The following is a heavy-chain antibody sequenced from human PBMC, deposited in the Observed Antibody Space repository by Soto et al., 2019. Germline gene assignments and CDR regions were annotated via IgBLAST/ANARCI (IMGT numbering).Heavy chain of an antibody. CDR1: GYTFVNYA. Sequence: QVQLVQSGAEVKKPGASVKVSCKTSGYTFVNYAITWVRQAPGQGLEWLGGISAYDGHTNYAQKLQDRVTMTTDTSTSTAYMELWSLRADDTAVYSCARVSTTVVTPTLDNSPNDYWGQGTLVTVSS. J-gene: IGHJ4*02. D-gene: IGHD2-21*02. CDR3: ARVSTTVVTPTLDNSPNDY. V-gene: IGHV1-18*01. CDR2: ISAYDGHT.